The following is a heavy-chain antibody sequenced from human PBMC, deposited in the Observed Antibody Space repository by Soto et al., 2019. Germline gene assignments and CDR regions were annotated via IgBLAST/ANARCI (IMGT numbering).Heavy chain of an antibody. Sequence: PSETLSLTCAVYGGSFSGYYWSWIRQPPGKGLEWIGEINHSGSTNYNPSLKSRVTISVDTSKNQFSLKLSSVTAADTAVYYCARERGYGSGSYYFEHWSQGTLVTVSS. D-gene: IGHD3-10*01. J-gene: IGHJ1*01. CDR2: INHSGST. V-gene: IGHV4-34*01. CDR3: ARERGYGSGSYYFEH. CDR1: GGSFSGYY.